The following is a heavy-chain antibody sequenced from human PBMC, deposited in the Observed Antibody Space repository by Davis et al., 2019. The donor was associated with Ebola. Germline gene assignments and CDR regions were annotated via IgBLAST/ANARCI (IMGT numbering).Heavy chain of an antibody. Sequence: GESLKIPCAASGFTFSIYGMIWVRQAPGKGLEWVSSITSSGSHIYYADSVRGRFTLSRDNAKNSLYLQMNSLIDDDTAVYFCARGVLGGSWGQGTLVTVSS. J-gene: IGHJ4*02. CDR3: ARGVLGGS. D-gene: IGHD2-15*01. V-gene: IGHV3-21*01. CDR1: GFTFSIYG. CDR2: ITSSGSHI.